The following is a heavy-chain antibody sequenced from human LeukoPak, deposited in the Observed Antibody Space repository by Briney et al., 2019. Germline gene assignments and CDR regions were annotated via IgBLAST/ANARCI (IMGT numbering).Heavy chain of an antibody. V-gene: IGHV3-33*01. J-gene: IGHJ4*02. D-gene: IGHD6-6*01. CDR1: GFTFSSYG. Sequence: GGSLRLSCAASGFTFSSYGMHWVRQAPGKGLEWVAVIWYDGSNKYYADSVKGRFTISRDNSKNTLYLQMSGLRAEDTAVYFCARIGYSSSSFDYWGQGVLVTVYS. CDR2: IWYDGSNK. CDR3: ARIGYSSSSFDY.